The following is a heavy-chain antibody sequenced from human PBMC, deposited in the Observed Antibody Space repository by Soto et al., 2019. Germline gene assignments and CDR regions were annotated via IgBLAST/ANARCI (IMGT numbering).Heavy chain of an antibody. J-gene: IGHJ6*02. CDR1: GYTFTSYG. V-gene: IGHV1-18*01. CDR3: ARDQLLWFGELLLPGSSGMDV. CDR2: ISAYNGNT. Sequence: AASVKVSCKASGYTFTSYGISWVRQAPGQGLEWMGWISAYNGNTNYAQKLQGRVTMTTDTSTSTAYMELRSLRSDDTAVYYCARDQLLWFGELLLPGSSGMDVWGQGTTVTVSS. D-gene: IGHD3-10*01.